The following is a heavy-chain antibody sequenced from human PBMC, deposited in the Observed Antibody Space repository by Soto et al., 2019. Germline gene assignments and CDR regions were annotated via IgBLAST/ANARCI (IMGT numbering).Heavy chain of an antibody. D-gene: IGHD3-9*01. CDR1: GFTFSSDA. CDR3: ANDVLRYFDWSYMDV. J-gene: IGHJ6*02. V-gene: IGHV3-23*01. CDR2: ISGSGGST. Sequence: PGGSLRLSCAASGFTFSSDAMSWVRQAPGKGLEWVSAISGSGGSTYYADSVKGRFTISRDNSKNTLYLQMNSLRAEDTAVYYCANDVLRYFDWSYMDVWGQGTTDNVSS.